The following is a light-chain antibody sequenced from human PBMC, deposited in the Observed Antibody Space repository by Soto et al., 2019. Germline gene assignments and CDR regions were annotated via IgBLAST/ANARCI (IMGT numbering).Light chain of an antibody. CDR2: DAS. Sequence: DIPTTQSPSTLSAFVGDRVTITCRASQSISKWLVWYQQKPGKAPKVLIFDASILASGVPSRFSGSGSGTEFTLTISSLQPDDFATYYCQQYNDYSTWTFGQGTTVEIK. CDR1: QSISKW. V-gene: IGKV1-5*01. J-gene: IGKJ1*01. CDR3: QQYNDYSTWT.